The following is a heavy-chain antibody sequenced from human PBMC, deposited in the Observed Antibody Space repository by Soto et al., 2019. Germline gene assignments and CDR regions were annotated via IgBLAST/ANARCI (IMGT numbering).Heavy chain of an antibody. CDR3: ARHVSLGPADILYYGMDV. CDR2: IYYSGST. J-gene: IGHJ6*02. V-gene: IGHV4-31*03. Sequence: TLSLTCTVSGGSISSGGYYWSWIRQHPGKGLEWIGYIYYSGSTNYNPSLKSRVTISVDTSKNQFSLKLSSVTAADTAVYYCARHVSLGPADILYYGMDVWGQGTTVTVSS. CDR1: GGSISSGGYY. D-gene: IGHD7-27*01.